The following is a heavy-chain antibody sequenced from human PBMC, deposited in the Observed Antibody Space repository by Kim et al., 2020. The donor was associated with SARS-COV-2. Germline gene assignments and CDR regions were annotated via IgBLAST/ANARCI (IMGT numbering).Heavy chain of an antibody. J-gene: IGHJ5*02. CDR3: AVAWGSSGYYLNWFNP. CDR1: GFTFDDYG. Sequence: GGSLRLSCAAYGFTFDDYGMSWVRQAPGKGLEWVSGLNWNGGSTGYADSLKGRFTISRDNAKNSLYLQMNSLRAEDTALYHCAVAWGSSGYYLNWFNPWGQRALVTVSS. V-gene: IGHV3-20*01. D-gene: IGHD3-22*01. CDR2: LNWNGGST.